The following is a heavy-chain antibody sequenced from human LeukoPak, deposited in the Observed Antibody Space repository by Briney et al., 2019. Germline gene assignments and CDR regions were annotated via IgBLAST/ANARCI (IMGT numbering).Heavy chain of an antibody. CDR1: GGSISSSSYY. V-gene: IGHV4-39*01. Sequence: SETPSLTCTVSGGSISSSSYYWGWIRQPPGKGLEWIGSIYYSGSTYYNPSLKSRVTISVDTSKNQFSLKLSSVTAADTAVYYCARHAYSSSPSFDYWGQGTLVTVSS. CDR3: ARHAYSSSPSFDY. D-gene: IGHD6-6*01. J-gene: IGHJ4*02. CDR2: IYYSGST.